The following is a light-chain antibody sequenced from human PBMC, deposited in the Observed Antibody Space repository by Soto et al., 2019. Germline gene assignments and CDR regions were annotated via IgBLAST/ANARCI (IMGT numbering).Light chain of an antibody. J-gene: IGKJ4*01. CDR2: TAS. CDR1: QSISSY. Sequence: DVHMTQSPFSLSASVEDRVTITCRAIQSISSYLNWYQQKPGKPPKLLIYTASNLQSGVPSRFSGSGSGTDFTLTISSLPPEDAATYYCQQSSQNPLTVGGGTKVDIK. CDR3: QQSSQNPLT. V-gene: IGKV1-39*01.